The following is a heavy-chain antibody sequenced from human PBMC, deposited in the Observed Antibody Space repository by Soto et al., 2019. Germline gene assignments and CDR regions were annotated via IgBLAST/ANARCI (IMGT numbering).Heavy chain of an antibody. CDR3: ARESDSSSSGGIFGY. CDR1: GYTFTSSY. V-gene: IGHV1-46*01. Sequence: ASVKVSCKASGYTFTSSYMHWVRQAPGQGLEWMGIINPSGGSTNYAQKFQGKVTMTRDTSTSTVYMELSSLRSEDTAVYYCARESDSSSSGGIFGYWGQGTLVTVSS. J-gene: IGHJ4*02. D-gene: IGHD6-6*01. CDR2: INPSGGST.